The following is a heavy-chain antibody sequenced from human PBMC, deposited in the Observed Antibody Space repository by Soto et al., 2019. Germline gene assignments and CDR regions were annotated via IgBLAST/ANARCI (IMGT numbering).Heavy chain of an antibody. CDR3: ARVGGRDGYNDAFDI. D-gene: IGHD1-26*01. CDR2: IYHSGST. CDR1: GGSISSGGYS. V-gene: IGHV4-30-2*01. Sequence: SETLSLTCAVSGGSISSGGYSWSWIRQPPGKGLEWIGYIYHSGSTYYNPSLKRRVTISVDRSKNQFSLKLSSVTAADTAVYYCARVGGRDGYNDAFDIWGQGTMVTVSS. J-gene: IGHJ3*02.